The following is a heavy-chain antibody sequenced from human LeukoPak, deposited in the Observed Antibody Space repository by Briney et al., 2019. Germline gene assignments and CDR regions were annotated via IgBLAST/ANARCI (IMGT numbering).Heavy chain of an antibody. CDR2: IRGGGTSE. Sequence: GGSLRLSCTASGFTFSAYAMRWVRQAPGKGPEWVSAIRGGGTSEFYADSVKGRFRISRDNSKDTLFLQMNSLRAEDTAVYYCARDPNGDYIGAFDMWGPGTMVTVSS. CDR1: GFTFSAYA. CDR3: ARDPNGDYIGAFDM. J-gene: IGHJ3*02. V-gene: IGHV3-23*01. D-gene: IGHD4-17*01.